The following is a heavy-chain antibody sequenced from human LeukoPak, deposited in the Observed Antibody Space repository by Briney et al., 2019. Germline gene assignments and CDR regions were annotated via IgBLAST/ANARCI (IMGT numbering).Heavy chain of an antibody. J-gene: IGHJ6*02. D-gene: IGHD1-26*01. CDR2: IYHSGST. CDR3: ARVVGATTRDYYYGMDV. V-gene: IGHV4-30-2*01. Sequence: PSETLSLTCAVSGGSISSGGYSWRWIRQPPGKGLEWIGYIYHSGSTYYNPSLKSRVTISVDRSKNQFSLKLSSVTAADTAVYYCARVVGATTRDYYYGMDVWGQGTTVTVSS. CDR1: GGSISSGGYS.